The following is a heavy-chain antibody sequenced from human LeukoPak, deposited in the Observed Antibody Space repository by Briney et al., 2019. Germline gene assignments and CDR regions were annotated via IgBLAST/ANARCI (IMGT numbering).Heavy chain of an antibody. CDR2: MSGVGGNT. CDR1: GFIFSSYA. V-gene: IGHV3-23*01. Sequence: GGSLRLSRAGSGFIFSSYAMSWVRQAPGKGLEWVSAMSGVGGNTFYTDSVRGRFTISRDNPKNTLYLQMNSLRAEDTAIYYCAKTSRWERDYFDYWGQGTLVTVSS. D-gene: IGHD5-24*01. CDR3: AKTSRWERDYFDY. J-gene: IGHJ4*02.